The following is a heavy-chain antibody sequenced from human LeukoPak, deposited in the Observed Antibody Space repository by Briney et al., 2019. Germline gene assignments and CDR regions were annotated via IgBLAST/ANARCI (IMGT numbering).Heavy chain of an antibody. Sequence: SETLSLTCTVSGGPISSSYWSWIRQPPGKGLEWIGFIYYSGNTNYNPSLKSRVTISVDTSKNQFSLKLSSVTAADTAVYYCARDGKEFGTLDYWGQGTLVTVSS. V-gene: IGHV4-59*12. CDR1: GGPISSSY. D-gene: IGHD3-10*01. CDR2: IYYSGNT. CDR3: ARDGKEFGTLDY. J-gene: IGHJ4*02.